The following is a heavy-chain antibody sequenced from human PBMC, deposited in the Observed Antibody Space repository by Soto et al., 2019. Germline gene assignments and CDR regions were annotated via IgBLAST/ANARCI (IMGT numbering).Heavy chain of an antibody. J-gene: IGHJ4*02. V-gene: IGHV3-23*01. CDR1: GFTFSTYA. CDR2: ISGSGGNST. D-gene: IGHD2-15*01. Sequence: GSLRLSCAASGFTFSTYAMSWVRQAPGKGLEWVSAISGSGGNSTFYGDSVKGRFTISRDNSKNTLYLEMSSLGAEDTAVYYCAKGGGSCCFDCWGQGTLVTVSS. CDR3: AKGGGSCCFDC.